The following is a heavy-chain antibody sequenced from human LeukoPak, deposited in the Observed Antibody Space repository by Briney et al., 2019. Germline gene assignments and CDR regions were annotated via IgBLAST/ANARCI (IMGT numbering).Heavy chain of an antibody. Sequence: SETLSLTCTVSGGSISYYYWNWIRQPAGKGLEWIGRIYTSGRTYYNPSLKSRVSMSVDTSKNQFSLKLSSVTAADTAVYYCARVLWSGWFDPWGQGTLVTVSS. CDR2: IYTSGRT. J-gene: IGHJ5*02. CDR3: ARVLWSGWFDP. CDR1: GGSISYYY. V-gene: IGHV4-4*07. D-gene: IGHD3-10*01.